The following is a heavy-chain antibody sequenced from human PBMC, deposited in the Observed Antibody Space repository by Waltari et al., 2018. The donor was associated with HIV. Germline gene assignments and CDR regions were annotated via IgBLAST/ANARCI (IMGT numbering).Heavy chain of an antibody. V-gene: IGHV3-20*04. D-gene: IGHD3-10*01. CDR2: INWNGGST. Sequence: EVQLVESGGGVVRPGGSLRLSCAASGFTFAAYGMSWVRQAPGKGLGWVSGINWNGGSTGYADSVKGRFSISRDNAKNSLYLQMNSLRAEDTALYYCARDYGSGSYYNYWGQGTLVTVSS. J-gene: IGHJ4*02. CDR3: ARDYGSGSYYNY. CDR1: GFTFAAYG.